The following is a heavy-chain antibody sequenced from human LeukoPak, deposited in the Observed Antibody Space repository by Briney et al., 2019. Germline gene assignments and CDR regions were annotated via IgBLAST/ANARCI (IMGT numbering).Heavy chain of an antibody. Sequence: SQTLSLTCTVSGGSISSGGYYWSWIRQHPGKGLEWIGYIYYSGSTYYNPSLKSRVTISVDTSKNQFSLKLSSVTAADTAVYYCARVNDYGVASDYWGQGTLVTVSS. CDR2: IYYSGST. V-gene: IGHV4-31*03. CDR1: GGSISSGGYY. D-gene: IGHD4-17*01. J-gene: IGHJ4*02. CDR3: ARVNDYGVASDY.